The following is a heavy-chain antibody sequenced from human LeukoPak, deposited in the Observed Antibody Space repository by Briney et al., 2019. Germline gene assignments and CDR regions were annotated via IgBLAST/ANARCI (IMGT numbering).Heavy chain of an antibody. V-gene: IGHV3-23*01. D-gene: IGHD4-17*01. Sequence: GGSLRLSCSASGFTFSSYAMSWVRQAPGKGLGWVSAISGSGGGTYYADSVKGRFTISRDNSKNTLYLQMNSLRAEDTAVYYCAKPQTTVTTYQFFDSWGQGTLVTVSS. J-gene: IGHJ4*02. CDR1: GFTFSSYA. CDR3: AKPQTTVTTYQFFDS. CDR2: ISGSGGGT.